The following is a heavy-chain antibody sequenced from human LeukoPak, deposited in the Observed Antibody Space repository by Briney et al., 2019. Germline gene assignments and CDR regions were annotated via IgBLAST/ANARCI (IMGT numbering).Heavy chain of an antibody. V-gene: IGHV5-51*01. J-gene: IGHJ4*02. Sequence: GESLKISCKGSGYSFTNYWIGWVRQMPGKGLEWIGIIYPGDSDTRYSPSFQGQVTISADKSISTAYLQWSSLRASDTAMYYCARPPNAYFYYYDYWGQGTLVTVSS. D-gene: IGHD3-16*01. CDR3: ARPPNAYFYYYDY. CDR1: GYSFTNYW. CDR2: IYPGDSDT.